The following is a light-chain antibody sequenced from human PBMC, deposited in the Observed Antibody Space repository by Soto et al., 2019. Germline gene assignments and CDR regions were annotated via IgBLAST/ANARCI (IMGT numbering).Light chain of an antibody. CDR3: QQGYSTPLT. CDR1: QSISEY. J-gene: IGKJ4*01. V-gene: IGKV1-39*01. Sequence: DIQMTQSPSSLSASVGERVTITCRASQSISEYLNWYHQKPGKAPKLLIFSASSLQSGVPVRFSGRGSGTDFTRTISSLQAEDFGTYYCQQGYSTPLTFGGGTRVE. CDR2: SAS.